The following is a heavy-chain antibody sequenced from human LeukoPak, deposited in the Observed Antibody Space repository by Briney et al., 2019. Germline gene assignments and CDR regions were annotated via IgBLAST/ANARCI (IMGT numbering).Heavy chain of an antibody. CDR1: GFNFGDYT. CDR2: ISWDDFST. D-gene: IGHD2-2*01. V-gene: IGHV3-43*01. J-gene: IGHJ6*03. CDR3: ARDGCSSTSCYYMDV. Sequence: GGSLRLSCAASGFNFGDYTMHWVRQTPGKGLEWVSLISWDDFSTFYSDSMKGRFTISRDNSKNSLYLQMNSLRTEDTALYFCARDGCSSTSCYYMDVWGKGTTVTVSS.